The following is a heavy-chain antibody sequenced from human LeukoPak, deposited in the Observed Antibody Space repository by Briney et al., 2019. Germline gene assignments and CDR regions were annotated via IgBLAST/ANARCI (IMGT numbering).Heavy chain of an antibody. Sequence: GGSLRLSCATSGFTFNEYSMNWVRQAPGKGLEWVSSIISGSGNIYYADSVKGRFTISRDNAKNSLYLQMDSLRADDTAVYYCARDRWELPHYYYYGLDVWGQGTTVTVSS. V-gene: IGHV3-21*01. CDR3: ARDRWELPHYYYYGLDV. CDR2: IISGSGNI. CDR1: GFTFNEYS. D-gene: IGHD1-26*01. J-gene: IGHJ6*02.